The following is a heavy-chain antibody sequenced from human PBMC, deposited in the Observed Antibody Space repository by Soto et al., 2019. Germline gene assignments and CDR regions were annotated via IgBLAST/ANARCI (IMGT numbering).Heavy chain of an antibody. CDR3: ARESPSGSYPDY. CDR1: GFTFSSYS. J-gene: IGHJ4*02. Sequence: LRLSCAASGFTFSSYSMNWVRQAPGKGLEWVSSISSSSSYIYYADSVKGRFTISRDNAKNSLYLQMNSLRAEDTAVYYCARESPSGSYPDYWGQGTLVTVSS. D-gene: IGHD1-26*01. V-gene: IGHV3-21*01. CDR2: ISSSSSYI.